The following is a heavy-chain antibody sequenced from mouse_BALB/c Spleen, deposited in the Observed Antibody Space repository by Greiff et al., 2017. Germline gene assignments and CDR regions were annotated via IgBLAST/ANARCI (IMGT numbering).Heavy chain of an antibody. Sequence: EVKLVESGGGLVQPGGSRKLSCAASGFTFSSFGMHWVRQAPEKGLEWVAYISSGSSTIYYADTVKGRFTISRDNPKNTLFLQMTSLRSEDTAMYYCARSSGKSFDYWGQGTTLTVSS. J-gene: IGHJ2*01. CDR3: ARSSGKSFDY. CDR2: ISSGSSTI. CDR1: GFTFSSFG. D-gene: IGHD1-3*01. V-gene: IGHV5-17*02.